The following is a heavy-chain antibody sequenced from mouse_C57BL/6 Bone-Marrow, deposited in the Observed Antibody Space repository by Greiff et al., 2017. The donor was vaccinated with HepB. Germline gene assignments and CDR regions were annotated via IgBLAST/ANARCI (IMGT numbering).Heavy chain of an antibody. CDR3: ARFPTVVAHYFDY. Sequence: VHVKQSVAELVRPGASVKLSCTASGFNIKNTYMHWVKQRPEQGLEWIGRIDPANGNTKYAPKFQGKATITADTSSNTAYLQLSSLTSEDTAIYYCARFPTVVAHYFDYWGQGTTLTVSS. CDR1: GFNIKNTY. V-gene: IGHV14-3*01. CDR2: IDPANGNT. J-gene: IGHJ2*01. D-gene: IGHD1-1*01.